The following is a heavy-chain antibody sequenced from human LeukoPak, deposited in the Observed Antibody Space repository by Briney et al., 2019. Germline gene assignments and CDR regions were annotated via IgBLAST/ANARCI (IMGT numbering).Heavy chain of an antibody. V-gene: IGHV3-53*01. CDR2: IYADGGR. CDR3: ARGRSSNWFDP. D-gene: IGHD3-10*01. Sequence: GGSLRLSCAASGFSVTTNYMNWVRQAPGRGLEWVSVIYADGGRYYADSVKGRFTISGDNAKNSLYLQMNSLRAEDTAVYYCARGRSSNWFDPWGQGTLVTVSS. CDR1: GFSVTTNY. J-gene: IGHJ5*02.